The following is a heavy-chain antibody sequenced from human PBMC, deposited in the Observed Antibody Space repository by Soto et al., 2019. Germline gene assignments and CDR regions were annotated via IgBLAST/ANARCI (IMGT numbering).Heavy chain of an antibody. CDR1: GGSISSGDYY. J-gene: IGHJ6*02. Sequence: ALSLTCTVSGGSISSGDYYWSWIRQPPGKGLEWIGYIYYSGSTYYNPSLKSRVTISVDTSKNQFSLKLSSVTAADTAVYYCARDRGPYDFWSWSYYYSGMDVWAQGATVTGSS. D-gene: IGHD3-3*01. CDR2: IYYSGST. V-gene: IGHV4-30-4*01. CDR3: ARDRGPYDFWSWSYYYSGMDV.